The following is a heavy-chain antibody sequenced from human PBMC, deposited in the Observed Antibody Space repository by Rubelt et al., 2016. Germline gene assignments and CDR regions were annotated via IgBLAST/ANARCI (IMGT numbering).Heavy chain of an antibody. Sequence: QLQLQESGPRLVKPSETLSLTCAVSGGSISGTEHYWGWIRQPPGKGLEWIGTIYYRGTTYYNPSLKSRLTVSVDTSKNQFSLKLSSVTAPTLFPLVSCENSXSDXXSXXVXCLAXDV. CDR3: CENSXSDXXSXXVXCLAXDV. CDR2: IYYRGTT. CDR1: GGSISGTEHY. V-gene: IGHV4-39*07. J-gene: IGHJ6*01. D-gene: IGHD6-6*01.